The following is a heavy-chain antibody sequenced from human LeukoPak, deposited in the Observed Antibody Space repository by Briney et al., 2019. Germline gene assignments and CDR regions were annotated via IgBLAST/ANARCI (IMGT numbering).Heavy chain of an antibody. J-gene: IGHJ4*02. D-gene: IGHD3-9*01. CDR1: GGSISSYY. CDR2: IYYSGST. V-gene: IGHV4-59*08. Sequence: PSETLSLTCTVSGGSISSYYWSWVRQPPGKGLEWIGYIYYSGSTNYNPSLKSRVTISVDTSKNQFSLKLSSVTAADTAVYYCARASRLLRYFDWLLPNDYWGQGTLVTVSS. CDR3: ARASRLLRYFDWLLPNDY.